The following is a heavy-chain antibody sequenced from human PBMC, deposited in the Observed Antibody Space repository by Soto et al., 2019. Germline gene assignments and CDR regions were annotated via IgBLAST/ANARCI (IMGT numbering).Heavy chain of an antibody. CDR2: INSDGSST. V-gene: IGHV3-74*01. D-gene: IGHD3-16*01. CDR1: GFTFSSYW. Sequence: GGSLRLSCAASGFTFSSYWMHWVRQAPGKGLVWVSRINSDGSSTSYADSVKGRFTISRDNAKNTLYLQMNSLRAEDTAVYCCAREPPRYYYYYYGMDVWGQGTTVTVSS. CDR3: AREPPRYYYYYYGMDV. J-gene: IGHJ6*02.